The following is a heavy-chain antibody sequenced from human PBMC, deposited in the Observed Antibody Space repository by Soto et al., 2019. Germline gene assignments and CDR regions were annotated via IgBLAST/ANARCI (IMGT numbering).Heavy chain of an antibody. V-gene: IGHV4-39*01. J-gene: IGHJ4*02. Sequence: QLQLQESGPGLVKPSETLSLTCTVSGGSISSGTYSWGWIRQPPGKGLEWIGNSYFTGNTHYNPSLKSRVTISVDTSKNQFSLSLSSVTAADPAVYYCARHRTGYSSSWLDYWGQGTLVTVSS. CDR2: SYFTGNT. CDR3: ARHRTGYSSSWLDY. D-gene: IGHD6-13*01. CDR1: GGSISSGTYS.